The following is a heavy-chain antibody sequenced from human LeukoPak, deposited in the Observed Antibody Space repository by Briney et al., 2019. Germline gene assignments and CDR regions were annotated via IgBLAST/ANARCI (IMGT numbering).Heavy chain of an antibody. J-gene: IGHJ4*02. D-gene: IGHD1-26*01. Sequence: SVKVSCKASGGTFSSYAISWVRQAPGQGLEWMGRIIPILGIANYAQKFQGRVTITADKSTSTAYMELSSLRSEDTAVYYCARSRDELQAIDYFDYWGQGTLVTVSS. CDR2: IIPILGIA. CDR1: GGTFSSYA. V-gene: IGHV1-69*04. CDR3: ARSRDELQAIDYFDY.